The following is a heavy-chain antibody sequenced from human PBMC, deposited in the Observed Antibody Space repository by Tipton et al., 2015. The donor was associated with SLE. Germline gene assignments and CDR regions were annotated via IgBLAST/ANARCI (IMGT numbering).Heavy chain of an antibody. CDR2: IKEDGNEE. CDR1: GISFRDYW. CDR3: ARGGHWFDL. Sequence: SLRLSCEASGISFRDYWMSWVRQGPGKGLEWVANIKEDGNEESYVDSVKGRFTISRDNGKKSLFLQMNHLRVEDTAVYFCARGGHWFDLWGQGTLVTVSS. J-gene: IGHJ5*02. V-gene: IGHV3-7*01.